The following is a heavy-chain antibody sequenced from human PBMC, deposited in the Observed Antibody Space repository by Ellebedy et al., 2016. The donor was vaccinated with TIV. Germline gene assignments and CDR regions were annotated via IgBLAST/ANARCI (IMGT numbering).Heavy chain of an antibody. D-gene: IGHD3-10*01. J-gene: IGHJ6*02. Sequence: PGGSLRLSCAASRFTFNSYAMSWVRQATGRGLEGVSAISGSGRVTYDIDSVKGRFTISRDNSKNTLYLQMNSLRVDDTAVYYCARSGGSGPHYFYHGMDVWGHGTTVTVSS. V-gene: IGHV3-23*01. CDR1: RFTFNSYA. CDR2: ISGSGRVT. CDR3: ARSGGSGPHYFYHGMDV.